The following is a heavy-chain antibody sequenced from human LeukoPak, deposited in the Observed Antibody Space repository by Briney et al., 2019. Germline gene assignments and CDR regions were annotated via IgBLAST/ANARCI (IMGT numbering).Heavy chain of an antibody. Sequence: GGSLRLSCAASRFTVSSNYMSWVRQAPGKGLEWVSEIYSDGSTYYAASVKGRFTISRDNSKNTLYLQMNSLRAEDTAVYYCAKDQLTMVRGVIINTYYMDVWGKGTTVTISS. J-gene: IGHJ6*03. V-gene: IGHV3-53*01. CDR3: AKDQLTMVRGVIINTYYMDV. D-gene: IGHD3-10*01. CDR1: RFTVSSNY. CDR2: IYSDGST.